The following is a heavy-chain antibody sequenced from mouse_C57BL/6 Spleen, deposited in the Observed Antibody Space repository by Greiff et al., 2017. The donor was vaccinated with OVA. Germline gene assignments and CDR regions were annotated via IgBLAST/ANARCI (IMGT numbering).Heavy chain of an antibody. D-gene: IGHD2-5*01. Sequence: LQESGPELVKPGASVKISCKASGYTFTDYYINWVKQRPGQGLEWIGWIYPGSGNTKYNEKFKGKATLTVDTSSSTADMQLSSLTSEDSAVYFCARSGAYYSNPYWYFDVWGTGTTVTVSS. CDR3: ARSGAYYSNPYWYFDV. CDR2: IYPGSGNT. J-gene: IGHJ1*03. CDR1: GYTFTDYY. V-gene: IGHV1-84*01.